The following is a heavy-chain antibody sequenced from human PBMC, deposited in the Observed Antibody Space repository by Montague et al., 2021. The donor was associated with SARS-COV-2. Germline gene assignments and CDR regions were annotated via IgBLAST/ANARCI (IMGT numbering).Heavy chain of an antibody. J-gene: IGHJ6*02. CDR1: GFTFSSYW. CDR3: ARDSFVVVPAASNYYYYYGMDV. V-gene: IGHV3-7*01. CDR2: IKQDGSEK. Sequence: SLRLSCAASGFTFSSYWMSWVRQAPGKGLEWVANIKQDGSEKYYVDSMKGRFTISRDNAKNSLYLQMNSLRAEDTAVYYCARDSFVVVPAASNYYYYYGMDVWGQGTTVTVSS. D-gene: IGHD2-2*01.